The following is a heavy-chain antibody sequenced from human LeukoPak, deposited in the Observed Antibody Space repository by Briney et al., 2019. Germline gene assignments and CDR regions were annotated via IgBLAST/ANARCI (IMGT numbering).Heavy chain of an antibody. CDR2: IRYDGSNK. CDR3: ANPIGY. Sequence: GGSLRLSCAASGFTFSSYGMHWVRQAPGKGLEWVAFIRYDGSNKYYADSVKGRFTISRDNTGNALSLQMNSLRVEGTAVYYCANPIGYWGQGTLVTVSS. V-gene: IGHV3-30*02. J-gene: IGHJ4*02. CDR1: GFTFSSYG.